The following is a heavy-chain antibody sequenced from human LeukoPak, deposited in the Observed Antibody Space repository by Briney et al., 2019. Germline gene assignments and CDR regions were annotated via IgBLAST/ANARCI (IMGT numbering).Heavy chain of an antibody. CDR1: GGSISSYY. J-gene: IGHJ4*02. D-gene: IGHD3-22*01. V-gene: IGHV4-59*08. CDR3: ARAYYYDSSGYYWDY. CDR2: IYYSGST. Sequence: SETLSLTCTVSGGSISSYYWSWIRQPPGKGLEWIGYIYYSGSTNYNPSLKSRVTISVDTSKNQFSLKLSSVTAADTAVYYCARAYYYDSSGYYWDYWGQGTLVTVSS.